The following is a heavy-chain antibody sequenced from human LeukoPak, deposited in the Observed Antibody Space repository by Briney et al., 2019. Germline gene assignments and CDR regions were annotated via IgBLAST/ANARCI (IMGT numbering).Heavy chain of an antibody. D-gene: IGHD2-21*01. CDR3: ARGLDTNDWSDAFDI. V-gene: IGHV4-30-4*07. J-gene: IGHJ3*02. Sequence: SETLSLTCAVSGGSISSGDYSWSRIRQPPGKGLEWIGDMYYSGSTYSNLSLKSRVTISVDTSKNQFSLKLSSVTAADTAVYYCARGLDTNDWSDAFDIWGQGTMVTVSS. CDR1: GGSISSGDYS. CDR2: MYYSGST.